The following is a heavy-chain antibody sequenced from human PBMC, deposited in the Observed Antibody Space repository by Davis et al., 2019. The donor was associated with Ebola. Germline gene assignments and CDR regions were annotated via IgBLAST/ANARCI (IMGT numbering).Heavy chain of an antibody. V-gene: IGHV7-4-1*02. J-gene: IGHJ3*02. CDR1: GYTFTGYY. Sequence: ASVKVSCKASGYTFTGYYMHWVRQAPGQGLEWMGWINTNTGNPMYAQAFTGRFVFSLDTSINTPYLQISSLKAEDTAVYYCARSSMTQDAFDIWGQGTMVTVSS. CDR3: ARSSMTQDAFDI. CDR2: INTNTGNP. D-gene: IGHD2-2*01.